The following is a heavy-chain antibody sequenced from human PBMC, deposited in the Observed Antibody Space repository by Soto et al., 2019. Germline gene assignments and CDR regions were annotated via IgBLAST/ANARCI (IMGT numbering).Heavy chain of an antibody. CDR3: AKLGTIFGVVISRGGAFDI. CDR2: ISWNSGSI. Sequence: GGSLRLSCAASGFTFDDYAMHWVRQAPGKGLEWVSGISWNSGSIGYADSVKGRFTISRDNAKNSLYLQMNSLRAEDTALYYCAKLGTIFGVVISRGGAFDIWGQGTMVTVSS. V-gene: IGHV3-9*01. D-gene: IGHD3-3*01. CDR1: GFTFDDYA. J-gene: IGHJ3*02.